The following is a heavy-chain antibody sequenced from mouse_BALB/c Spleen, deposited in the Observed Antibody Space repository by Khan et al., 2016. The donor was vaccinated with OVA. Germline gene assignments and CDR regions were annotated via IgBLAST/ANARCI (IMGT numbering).Heavy chain of an antibody. CDR3: ARDGNWYFDV. V-gene: IGHV3-2*02. J-gene: IGHJ1*01. CDR1: GSSITSDYA. Sequence: EVQLQESGPGLVKPSQSLALTCTVSGSSITSDYAWNWIRQFPGSKLEWMGYIRYSGTTSYNPSLKSRISITRDTSKNQFFLQLNSVTIEDTATYYGARDGNWYFDVWGAGTTVTVSS. D-gene: IGHD2-1*01. CDR2: IRYSGTT.